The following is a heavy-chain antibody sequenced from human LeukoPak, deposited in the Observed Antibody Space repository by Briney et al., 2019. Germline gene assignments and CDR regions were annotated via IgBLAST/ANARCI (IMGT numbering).Heavy chain of an antibody. CDR3: ARDRSIVIPPARGLDY. V-gene: IGHV3-48*03. J-gene: IGHJ4*02. D-gene: IGHD2-21*01. CDR2: ISSSGSTI. CDR1: GFIFSDYE. Sequence: GGSLRLSCAASGFIFSDYEMNWVRQAPGKGLEWVSYISSSGSTIYYADSVKGRFTISRDNAKNSLYLQMNSLRAEDTAVYYCARDRSIVIPPARGLDYWGQGTLVTVSS.